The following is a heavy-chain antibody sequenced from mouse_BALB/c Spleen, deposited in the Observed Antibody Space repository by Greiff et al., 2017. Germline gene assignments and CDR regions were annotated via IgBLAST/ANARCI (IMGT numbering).Heavy chain of an antibody. CDR2: IYPGGCYT. CDR3: ARRPDYRYGDYAMDY. V-gene: IGHV1-63*02. Sequence: VQLQQSGAELVRPGTSVKISCTASGYTFTNYWLGWVKQRPGHGLEWIVDIYPGGCYTNYNEKFKGKATLTADTSSSTAYMQLSSLTSEDSAVYVCARRPDYRYGDYAMDYWGQGTSVNVSS. D-gene: IGHD2-14*01. CDR1: GYTFTNYW. J-gene: IGHJ4*01.